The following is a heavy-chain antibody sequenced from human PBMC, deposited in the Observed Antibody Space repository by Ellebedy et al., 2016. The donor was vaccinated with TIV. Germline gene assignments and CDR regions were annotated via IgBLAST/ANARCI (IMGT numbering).Heavy chain of an antibody. V-gene: IGHV3-11*04. CDR2: ISSSGSTI. Sequence: GESLKISCAASGFTFSDYYMSWIRQAPGKGLEWVSYISSSGSTIYYADSVKGRFTISRDDSKSTVYLQISSLRPEDTAVYYCARDGSGWDLDYWGQGTQVTVSS. CDR3: ARDGSGWDLDY. J-gene: IGHJ4*02. D-gene: IGHD6-19*01. CDR1: GFTFSDYY.